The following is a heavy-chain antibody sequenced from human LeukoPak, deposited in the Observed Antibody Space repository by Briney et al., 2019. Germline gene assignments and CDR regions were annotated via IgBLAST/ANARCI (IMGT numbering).Heavy chain of an antibody. Sequence: GGSLRLSCAASGFTFSGYTVNWVRQAPGKGLEWVSVINYSGDTTSYADSVKGRFTISRDISKNTLYLHMNSLRAEDTAVYYCAKAAGTVTANYIDYWGQGTLVTVSS. CDR1: GFTFSGYT. CDR2: INYSGDTT. CDR3: AKAAGTVTANYIDY. V-gene: IGHV3-23*01. J-gene: IGHJ4*02. D-gene: IGHD3-16*02.